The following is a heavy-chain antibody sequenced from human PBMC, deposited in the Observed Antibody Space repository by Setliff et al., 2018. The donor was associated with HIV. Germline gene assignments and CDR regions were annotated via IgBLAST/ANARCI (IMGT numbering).Heavy chain of an antibody. D-gene: IGHD4-17*01. CDR3: ARDRPPSTVDMLGAFDR. CDR2: IYYTGTT. CDR1: RGSISRYY. V-gene: IGHV4-59*01. Sequence: PSETLSLTCTVSRGSISRYYWSWIRQPPGKGLEWIGYIYYTGTTKYNPSLKSRVTMSVDTSKNQLSLKLSSLTAADTAVHYCARDRPPSTVDMLGAFDRWGQGTMVTVSS. J-gene: IGHJ3*02.